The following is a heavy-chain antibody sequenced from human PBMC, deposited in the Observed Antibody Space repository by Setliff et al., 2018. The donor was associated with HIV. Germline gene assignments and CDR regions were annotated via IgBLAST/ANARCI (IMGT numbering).Heavy chain of an antibody. D-gene: IGHD2-15*01. CDR2: IYTSGST. J-gene: IGHJ3*02. CDR3: ARASSRLNCSGGSCYRAPYAFDI. Sequence: SETLSLTCTVSGGSISSGSCYWSWIRQPAGKGLEWIGHIYTSGSTNYNPSLKSRVTISVDTSKNQFSLKLSSVTAADTAVYYCARASSRLNCSGGSCYRAPYAFDIWGQGTMVTVSS. CDR1: GGSISSGSCY. V-gene: IGHV4-61*09.